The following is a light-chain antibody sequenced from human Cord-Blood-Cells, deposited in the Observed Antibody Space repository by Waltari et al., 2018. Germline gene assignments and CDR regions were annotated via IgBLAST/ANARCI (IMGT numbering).Light chain of an antibody. V-gene: IGLV2-23*02. CDR2: EVS. CDR1: RCDVGRHNT. J-gene: IGLJ2*01. CDR3: CSYAGSSTVV. Sequence: QSALTQPASVSRSPGQSITISCTGTRCDVGRHNTVSWYQQHPGKAPKLRIYEVSKRPSGVSNRFSGSNSGNTASLTISGLQAEDEADYYCCSYAGSSTVVFGGGTKLTVL.